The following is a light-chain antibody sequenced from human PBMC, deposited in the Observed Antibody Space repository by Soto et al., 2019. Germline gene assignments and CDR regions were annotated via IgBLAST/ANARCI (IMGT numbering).Light chain of an antibody. CDR1: QSVSNNY. J-gene: IGKJ4*01. Sequence: EIVLTQSPGTLSLSPGERATLSCRASQSVSNNYLAWYQQKPGQAPRLLIYGASNRATGIPDRFSGSGSETDFTLTISNLQPEDFVSYFCQQSFNTPPTFGGGTKVDIK. V-gene: IGKV3-20*01. CDR3: QQSFNTPPT. CDR2: GAS.